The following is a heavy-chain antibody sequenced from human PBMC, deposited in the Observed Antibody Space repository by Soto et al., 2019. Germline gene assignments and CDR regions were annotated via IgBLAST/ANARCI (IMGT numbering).Heavy chain of an antibody. Sequence: SETLSLTCSVSGGSISSGDYYWNWIRQPPGKGLEWIGSIYYSGSTYYNPSLKSRVTISVDTSKNQFSLKLSSVTAADTAVYYCVLGYCSSTSCYATSVVATDQYFDYWGQGTLVTVSS. CDR3: VLGYCSSTSCYATSVVATDQYFDY. CDR1: GGSISSGDYY. D-gene: IGHD2-2*01. V-gene: IGHV4-39*01. CDR2: IYYSGST. J-gene: IGHJ4*02.